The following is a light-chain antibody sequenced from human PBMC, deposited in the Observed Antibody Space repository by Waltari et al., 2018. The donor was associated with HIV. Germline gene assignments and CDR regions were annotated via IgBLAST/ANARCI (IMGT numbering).Light chain of an antibody. CDR1: DTAFGLRNF. CDR3: ASFTGDDTVM. Sequence: SAVTQPASVSGLPGQSVPISCTGDDTAFGLRNFVSWYQQHPGKLPRLIFSDVDSRASGIPDRFSASKSGETAFLTISSLRTEDEALYYCASFTGDDTVMFGGGTLVTVL. J-gene: IGLJ3*02. V-gene: IGLV2-14*03. CDR2: DVD.